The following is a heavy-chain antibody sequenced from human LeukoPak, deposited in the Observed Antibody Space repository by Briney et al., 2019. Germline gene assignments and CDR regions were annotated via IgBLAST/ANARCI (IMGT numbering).Heavy chain of an antibody. CDR1: GGSISSYY. D-gene: IGHD4-17*01. CDR2: IYHSGST. J-gene: IGHJ5*02. Sequence: SETLSLTCTVSGGSISSYYWSWIRQPPGKGLEWIGYIYHSGSTYYNPSLKSRVTISVDRSKNQFSLKLSSVTAADTAVYYCASGFDSGDSTWFDPGGQGPLVTVSS. CDR3: ASGFDSGDSTWFDP. V-gene: IGHV4-59*12.